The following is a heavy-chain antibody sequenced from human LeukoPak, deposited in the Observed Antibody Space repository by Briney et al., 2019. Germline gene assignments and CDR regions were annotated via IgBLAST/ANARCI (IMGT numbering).Heavy chain of an antibody. CDR3: ARDRRDYYDSSGYYYFDY. Sequence: PGGSLRLSCAASGFTVSSNYMSWVRQAPGKGLEWVSVIYSGGSTYYADSVKGRFTISRDNSKNTLYLQMNSLRAEDTAVYYCARDRRDYYDSSGYYYFDYWGQGTLATVSS. CDR2: IYSGGST. D-gene: IGHD3-22*01. J-gene: IGHJ4*02. CDR1: GFTVSSNY. V-gene: IGHV3-66*01.